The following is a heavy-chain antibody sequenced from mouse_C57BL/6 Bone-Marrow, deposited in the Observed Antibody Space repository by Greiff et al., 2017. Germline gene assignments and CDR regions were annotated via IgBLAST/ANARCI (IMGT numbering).Heavy chain of an antibody. CDR2: IHPNSGST. J-gene: IGHJ3*01. CDR1: GYTFTSYW. CDR3: ARCPNYCGSSPFAY. V-gene: IGHV1-64*01. D-gene: IGHD1-1*01. Sequence: QVQLQQPGAELVKPGASVKLSCKASGYTFTSYWMHWVKQRPGQGLEWIGMIHPNSGSTNYNEKFKSKATLTVDKSSSTAYMQLSSLTSEDSAVYYCARCPNYCGSSPFAYWGQGTLVTVSA.